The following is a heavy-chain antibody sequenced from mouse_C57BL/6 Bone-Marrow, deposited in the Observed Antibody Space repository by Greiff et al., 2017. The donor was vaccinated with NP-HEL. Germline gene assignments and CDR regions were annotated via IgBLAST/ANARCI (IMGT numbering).Heavy chain of an antibody. J-gene: IGHJ4*01. V-gene: IGHV5-16*01. Sequence: EVKLVESEGGLVQPGSSMPLSCTASGFTFSDYYMAWVRPVPEPGLEWVANINYDGSSTYYLDSLKSRFFISRDNAKNILYLQMRSLKSEDTATYYCAREGGLRRRTYAMDYWGQGTSVTVSS. CDR1: GFTFSDYY. D-gene: IGHD2-4*01. CDR2: INYDGSST. CDR3: AREGGLRRRTYAMDY.